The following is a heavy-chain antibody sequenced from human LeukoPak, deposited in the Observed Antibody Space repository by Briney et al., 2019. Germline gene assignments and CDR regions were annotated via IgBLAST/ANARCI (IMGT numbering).Heavy chain of an antibody. V-gene: IGHV3-48*01. CDR3: ATDREDYDSSGYYLSDAFDI. CDR2: ISSSTTTI. J-gene: IGHJ3*02. Sequence: GGSLRLSCAVSGLTFSGYSMKWVRQAPGKGLKGVSYISSSTTTIYHADSVKGRFTVSRDNAKNSLYLQMDSLRVEDTAVYYCATDREDYDSSGYYLSDAFDIWGQGTMVTVSS. D-gene: IGHD3-22*01. CDR1: GLTFSGYS.